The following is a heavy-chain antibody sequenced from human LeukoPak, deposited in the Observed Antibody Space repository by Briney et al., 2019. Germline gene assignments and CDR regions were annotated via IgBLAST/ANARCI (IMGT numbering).Heavy chain of an antibody. V-gene: IGHV4-4*02. D-gene: IGHD1-1*01. CDR1: GLTFSNYW. Sequence: GSLRLSCAASGLTFSNYWMHWVRQAPGKGLEWIGYIYHSGSTYYNPSLRSRVTISVDRSKNQFSLKLSSVTAADTAVYYCARDPDDEGWFDPWGQGTLVTVSS. CDR3: ARDPDDEGWFDP. CDR2: IYHSGST. J-gene: IGHJ5*02.